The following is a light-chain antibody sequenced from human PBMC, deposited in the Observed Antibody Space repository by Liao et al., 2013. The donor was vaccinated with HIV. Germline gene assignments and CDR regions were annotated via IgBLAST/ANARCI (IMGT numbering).Light chain of an antibody. V-gene: IGLV3-25*03. CDR2: QDS. J-gene: IGLJ3*02. CDR3: QSGDSSGNWV. Sequence: SYELTQPPSVSVSPGQTARITCSGDELPNQYAYWYQQKPGQAPVLVIYQDSERPSGIPERFSNSSSGTTVTLTISGVQAEDEADYYCQSGDSSGNWVFGGGTRLTVL. CDR1: ELPNQY.